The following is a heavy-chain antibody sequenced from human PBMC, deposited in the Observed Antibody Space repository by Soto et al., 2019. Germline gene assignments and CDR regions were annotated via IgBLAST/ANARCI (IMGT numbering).Heavy chain of an antibody. CDR1: GYKLTSSW. CDR3: ARKDKSGYFNWFDP. CDR2: IFPSDSDT. Sequence: RGESLKISCKTSGYKLTSSWIAWVRQQPGKGLEWMGIIFPSDSDTRYSPSFQGQVTISADRSTSTVFLQWASLKASDTAVYFCARKDKSGYFNWFDPWGQGTLVTVSS. D-gene: IGHD3-22*01. V-gene: IGHV5-51*01. J-gene: IGHJ5*02.